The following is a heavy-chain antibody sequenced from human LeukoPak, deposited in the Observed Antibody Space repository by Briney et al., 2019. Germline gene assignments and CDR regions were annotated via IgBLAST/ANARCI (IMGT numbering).Heavy chain of an antibody. J-gene: IGHJ3*02. V-gene: IGHV1-18*01. D-gene: IGHD2-2*01. CDR3: ARVRNIVVVPAADDAFDI. CDR1: GYTFTSYG. CDR2: ISAYNGNT. Sequence: ASVKVSCKASGYTFTSYGISWVRQAPGQGLEWMGWISAYNGNTSYAQKLQGRVTMTTDTSTSTAYMELRSLRSDDTAVYYCARVRNIVVVPAADDAFDIWGQGTMVTVSS.